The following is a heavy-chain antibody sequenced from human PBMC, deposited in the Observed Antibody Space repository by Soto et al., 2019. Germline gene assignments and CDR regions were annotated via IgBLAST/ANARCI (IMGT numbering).Heavy chain of an antibody. Sequence: EVQLLESGGGLVQPRGSLRLSCAASGFTFSSYAMSWVRQAPGKGREWVSAISAGGGTTYYRDSVTGRITMSRDNSKNTLELQTNSLGAEDTAVYFCAQTTPSIHWFDPWGQGTLVTVSS. V-gene: IGHV3-23*01. CDR1: GFTFSSYA. J-gene: IGHJ5*02. D-gene: IGHD1-1*01. CDR2: ISAGGGTT. CDR3: AQTTPSIHWFDP.